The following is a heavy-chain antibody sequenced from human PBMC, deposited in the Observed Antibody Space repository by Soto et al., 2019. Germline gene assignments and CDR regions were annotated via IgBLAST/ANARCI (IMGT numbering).Heavy chain of an antibody. D-gene: IGHD6-13*01. V-gene: IGHV3-33*01. CDR2: IWYDGSNK. CDR1: GFTFSSYG. Sequence: PWGSLRLSCAASGFTFSSYGMHWVRQAPGKGLEWVAVIWYDGSNKYYADSVKGRFTISRDNSKNTLYLQMNSLRAEDTAVYYCARPTGYSSSWYLGRYYGMDVWGQGTTVTSP. J-gene: IGHJ6*02. CDR3: ARPTGYSSSWYLGRYYGMDV.